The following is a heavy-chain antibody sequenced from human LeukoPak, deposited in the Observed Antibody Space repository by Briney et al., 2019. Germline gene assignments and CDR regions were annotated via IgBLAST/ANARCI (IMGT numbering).Heavy chain of an antibody. Sequence: GGSLRLSCAASGFTFDDYAMNWVRQAPGKGLEWVSGISRNSGSIGYADSVKGRFTISRDNVNNSLYLKMKSLRAKDTALYYCAEDIAVWGSYASQFDYWGQGTLVTVSS. D-gene: IGHD3-16*01. CDR2: ISRNSGSI. CDR1: GFTFDDYA. V-gene: IGHV3-9*01. J-gene: IGHJ4*02. CDR3: AEDIAVWGSYASQFDY.